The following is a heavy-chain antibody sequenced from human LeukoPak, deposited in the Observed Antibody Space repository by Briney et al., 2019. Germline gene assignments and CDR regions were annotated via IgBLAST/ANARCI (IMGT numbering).Heavy chain of an antibody. CDR2: ISSSSSTI. D-gene: IGHD3-10*01. J-gene: IGHJ6*02. Sequence: GGSLRLSCAASGFTFSSYSMNWVRQAPGKGLEWVSYISSSSSTIYYADSVKGRFTISRDNAKNSLYLQMNSLRAEDTAVYYCAKIMVRGVKGPYYYGMDVWGQGTTVTVSS. CDR3: AKIMVRGVKGPYYYGMDV. CDR1: GFTFSSYS. V-gene: IGHV3-48*04.